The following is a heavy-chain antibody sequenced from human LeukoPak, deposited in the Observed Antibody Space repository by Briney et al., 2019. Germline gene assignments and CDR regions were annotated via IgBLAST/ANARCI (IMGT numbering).Heavy chain of an antibody. J-gene: IGHJ4*02. V-gene: IGHV3-30-3*01. CDR3: ARGGGNCLDY. CDR1: GFNFNDYA. Sequence: GGSLRLSCAASGFNFNDYAMTWVRQAPGKGLEWVAVISYDGSNKYYADSVKGRFTISRNNSKNTLYLQMNSLRAEDTAVYYCARGGGNCLDYWGQGTLVAVSS. CDR2: ISYDGSNK. D-gene: IGHD3-16*01.